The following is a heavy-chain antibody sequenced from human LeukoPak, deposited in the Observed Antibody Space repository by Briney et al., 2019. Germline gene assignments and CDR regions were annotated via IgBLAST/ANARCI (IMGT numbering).Heavy chain of an antibody. CDR2: INPKSGGT. Sequence: ASVKVSCKASGYTFTGYYMQWVRQAPGQGDEWMGRINPKSGGTNYAQKFQGRVTMNRETSISTAYMELSRLRSDDTAVYYCASGVLRCGSSFDYWGQGTLVTVSS. D-gene: IGHD2-21*01. J-gene: IGHJ4*02. CDR3: ASGVLRCGSSFDY. CDR1: GYTFTGYY. V-gene: IGHV1-2*06.